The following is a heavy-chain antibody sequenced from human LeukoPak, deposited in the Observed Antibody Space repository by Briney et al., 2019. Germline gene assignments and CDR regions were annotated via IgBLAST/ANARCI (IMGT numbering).Heavy chain of an antibody. D-gene: IGHD6-6*01. CDR1: GFPFDDYA. V-gene: IGHV3-9*01. CDR3: AKDYSSSSVVGLDY. CDR2: ISWNSGSI. J-gene: IGHJ4*02. Sequence: GRSLRLSCAASGFPFDDYAMHWVRQAPGKGLEWVSGISWNSGSIGYADSVKGRFTISRDNAKNSLYLQMNSLRAEDTALYYCAKDYSSSSVVGLDYWGQGTLVTVSS.